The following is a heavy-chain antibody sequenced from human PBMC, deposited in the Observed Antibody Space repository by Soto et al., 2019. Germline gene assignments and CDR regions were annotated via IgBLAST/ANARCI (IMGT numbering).Heavy chain of an antibody. CDR1: GDNFSYYA. D-gene: IGHD1-26*01. Sequence: QVLLVQSGAEVKKPGSSVRVSCTASGDNFSYYAFSWVREAPGQGLEWLGGLIPSFGTADYSQKFQGRVSITADESTKTVYMDISSLTFNDTAVYFCTRGQGRSRFAEVVGGVNGVDVWGQGTTVTVSS. CDR2: LIPSFGTA. V-gene: IGHV1-69*01. J-gene: IGHJ6*02. CDR3: TRGQGRSRFAEVVGGVNGVDV.